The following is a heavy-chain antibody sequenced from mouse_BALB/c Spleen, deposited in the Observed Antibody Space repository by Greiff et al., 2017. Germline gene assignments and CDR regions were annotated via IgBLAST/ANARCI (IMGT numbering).Heavy chain of an antibody. CDR3: AISGGNYYFDV. D-gene: IGHD2-1*01. V-gene: IGHV1-77*01. CDR2: IYPGSGNT. Sequence: QVQLQQSGAELARPGASVKLSCKASGYTFTDYYINWVKQRTGQGLEWIGEIYPGSGNTYYNEKFKGKATLTADKSSSTAYMQLSSLTSEDSAVYFCAISGGNYYFDVWGAGTTVTVSS. CDR1: GYTFTDYY. J-gene: IGHJ1*01.